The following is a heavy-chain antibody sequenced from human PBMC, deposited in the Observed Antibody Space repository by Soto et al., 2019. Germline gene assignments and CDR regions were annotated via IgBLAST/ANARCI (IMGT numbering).Heavy chain of an antibody. Sequence: EASVKVSSKASGGTFSSYAIGWVRQAPGQGLEWMGGIIPIFGTANYAQKFQGRVTITADESTSTAYMELSSLRSEDTAVYYCARAVAGLGDYYYYGMDVWGQGTTVTVSS. D-gene: IGHD6-19*01. J-gene: IGHJ6*02. CDR3: ARAVAGLGDYYYYGMDV. CDR1: GGTFSSYA. V-gene: IGHV1-69*13. CDR2: IIPIFGTA.